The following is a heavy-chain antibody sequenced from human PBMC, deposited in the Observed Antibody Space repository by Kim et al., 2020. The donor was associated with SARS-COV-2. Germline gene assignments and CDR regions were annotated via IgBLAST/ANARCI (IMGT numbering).Heavy chain of an antibody. D-gene: IGHD1-26*01. Sequence: SETLSRTCTVSGGSISSSSYYWGWIRQPPGKGLEWIGSIYYSGSTYYNPSLKSRVTISVDTSKNQFSLKLSSVTAADTAVYYCGRGQGGSYPEYFQHWGQGTLVTVSS. CDR2: IYYSGST. V-gene: IGHV4-39*01. CDR1: GGSISSSSYY. CDR3: GRGQGGSYPEYFQH. J-gene: IGHJ1*01.